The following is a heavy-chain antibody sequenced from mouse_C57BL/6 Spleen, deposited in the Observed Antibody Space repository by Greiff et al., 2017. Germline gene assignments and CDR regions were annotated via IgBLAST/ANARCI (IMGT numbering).Heavy chain of an antibody. Sequence: VQLQQSDAELVKPRASVKISCKVSGYTFTDHTIHWMKQRPEQGLEWIGYIYPRDGSTKYNEKFKGKATLTADKSSSTAYMQLNSLTSEDSAVYFCAREGYYAPGYFDVWGTGTTVTVSS. CDR2: IYPRDGST. CDR3: AREGYYAPGYFDV. V-gene: IGHV1-78*01. CDR1: GYTFTDHT. J-gene: IGHJ1*03. D-gene: IGHD1-1*01.